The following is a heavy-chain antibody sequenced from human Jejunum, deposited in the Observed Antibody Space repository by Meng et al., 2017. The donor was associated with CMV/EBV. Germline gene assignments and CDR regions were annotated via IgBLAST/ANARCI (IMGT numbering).Heavy chain of an antibody. D-gene: IGHD1-14*01. J-gene: IGHJ4*02. CDR1: GYSFSDYY. CDR3: SSAPGDY. V-gene: IGHV1-2*02. CDR2: INPKTGGT. Sequence: EVSCKASGYSFSDYYMNWVRQAPEQGLEWMGWINPKTGGTDYAQKFQGRVTLTRDTSITTVYMELSNLKSDDSAVYYCSSAPGDYWGQGTLVTVSS.